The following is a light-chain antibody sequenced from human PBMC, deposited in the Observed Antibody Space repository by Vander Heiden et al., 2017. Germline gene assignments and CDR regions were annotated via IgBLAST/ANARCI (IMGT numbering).Light chain of an antibody. CDR1: SSDVGGYNY. J-gene: IGLJ3*02. CDR2: EVS. CDR3: SSYAGSNNRV. V-gene: IGLV2-8*01. Sequence: QSALTPPPSAPGSPGQSVTISCTGTSSDVGGYNYVSWYQQHPANAPKLMIYEVSKRPAGVPDRFSGSKSGNTASLTVSGPQAEDEADYYCSSYAGSNNRVFGGGTKLTVL.